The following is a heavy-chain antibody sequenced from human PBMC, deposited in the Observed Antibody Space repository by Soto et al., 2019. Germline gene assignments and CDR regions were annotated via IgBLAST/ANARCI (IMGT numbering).Heavy chain of an antibody. CDR3: ARHGAWAPLDD. Sequence: QLQLQESGPGLVKPSETLSLTCSVSGGSIDSSNFYWAWVRQPPGEGLEWIGSTYYRANTYYNSSLKSRVTISVDTSKNRFSLRLNSVTAADTAVYYCARHGAWAPLDDWRQGTLVTVSS. D-gene: IGHD3-16*01. CDR2: TYYRANT. CDR1: GGSIDSSNFY. J-gene: IGHJ4*02. V-gene: IGHV4-39*01.